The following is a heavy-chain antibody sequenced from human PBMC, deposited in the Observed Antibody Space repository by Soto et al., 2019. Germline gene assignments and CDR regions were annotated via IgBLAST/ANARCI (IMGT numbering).Heavy chain of an antibody. J-gene: IGHJ4*02. CDR2: ITPIDGST. Sequence: QVQLVQSGAEVKNPGASVKVSCKASGYTFTTYYMHWLRQARGQGLEWMGIITPIDGSTRYDQKFQDRVTMTRDTSTSTVYMELSSLRSEDTAVYYRARAVSTKTAPIDYWGQGTLVTVSS. CDR1: GYTFTTYY. V-gene: IGHV1-46*01. D-gene: IGHD4-17*01. CDR3: ARAVSTKTAPIDY.